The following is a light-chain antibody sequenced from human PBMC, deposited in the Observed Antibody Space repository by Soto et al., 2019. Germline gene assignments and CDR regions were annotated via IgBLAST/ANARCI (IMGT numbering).Light chain of an antibody. J-gene: IGKJ1*01. CDR3: QQYNSYPWT. V-gene: IGKV1-5*03. CDR1: QSISSW. Sequence: DIQMTQSPSTLSASVGDRVTITCRASQSISSWLAWYQQKPGKAPKLLIYKASSLESGVPSRFSGSGSGTEFTRTISSLQPDDFATDYGQQYNSYPWTFGQGTKVEIK. CDR2: KAS.